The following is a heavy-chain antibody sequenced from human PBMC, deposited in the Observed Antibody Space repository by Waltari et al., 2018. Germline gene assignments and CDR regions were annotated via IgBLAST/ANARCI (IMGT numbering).Heavy chain of an antibody. Sequence: EVQLVESGGGLIQPGGSLRLSWAGSGFTDSNNYMSWVRQAPGKGLEWVSVIYSGGSTYYADSVKGRFTISRDSSENTVYLQMSSLRAEDTALYYCARLDFWTGSYYWGQGTLVTVSS. V-gene: IGHV3-53*01. CDR3: ARLDFWTGSYY. J-gene: IGHJ4*02. CDR2: IYSGGST. CDR1: GFTDSNNY. D-gene: IGHD3-3*01.